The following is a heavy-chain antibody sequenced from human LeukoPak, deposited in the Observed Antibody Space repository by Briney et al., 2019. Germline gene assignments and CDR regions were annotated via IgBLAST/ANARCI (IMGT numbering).Heavy chain of an antibody. D-gene: IGHD1-1*01. CDR2: ISGDGANE. CDR3: AKRSGAPNNFDY. V-gene: IGHV3-43*02. CDR1: GFTFDEHD. Sequence: GGSLRLSCATSGFTFDEHDMHWVRQVPGRGLEGVSLISGDGANEYYADSVKGRFTISRDNSRNSLFLQMNSLRTEDTALYFCAKRSGAPNNFDYWGQGVLVTVSS. J-gene: IGHJ4*02.